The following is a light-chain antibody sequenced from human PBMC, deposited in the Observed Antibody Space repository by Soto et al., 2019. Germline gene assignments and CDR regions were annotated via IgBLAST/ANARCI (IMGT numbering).Light chain of an antibody. J-gene: IGLJ2*01. Sequence: QSVLAQPPSASGTPGQRVAISCSGTSSNIGSNPVNWFQQLPGTAPKLLIYGSNQRPSGVPARFSGSKSGTSASLAISGLQSEDEAAYYCAAWDDNLFGPVFGGGTKLTVL. CDR2: GSN. CDR3: AAWDDNLFGPV. V-gene: IGLV1-44*01. CDR1: SSNIGSNP.